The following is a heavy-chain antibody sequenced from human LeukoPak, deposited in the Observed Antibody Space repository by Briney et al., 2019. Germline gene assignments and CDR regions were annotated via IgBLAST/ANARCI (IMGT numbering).Heavy chain of an antibody. J-gene: IGHJ1*01. CDR1: GFTFSSYW. D-gene: IGHD3-22*01. V-gene: IGHV3-7*01. CDR3: ATYSSLNRREFQF. Sequence: GGSLRLSCAASGFTFSSYWMSWVRQAPGKGLQWVANIKTDGSEKYYVDSVKGRFTISRDNAKNSLYLQMNSLRAEDTAVYYCATYSSLNRREFQFWGQGTLLTVSS. CDR2: IKTDGSEK.